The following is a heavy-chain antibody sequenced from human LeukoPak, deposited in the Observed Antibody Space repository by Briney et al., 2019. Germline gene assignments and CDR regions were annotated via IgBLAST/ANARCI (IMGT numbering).Heavy chain of an antibody. D-gene: IGHD4/OR15-4a*01. Sequence: GGSLRLSCAASGFTFSSYGMNWVRQAPGKGLEWVSYISSSSSTIYYADSVRGRFTISRDNSKNTLYLQMHSLGVEDTAVYFCARDPGAFPYFFDNWGQGTLVTVSS. CDR3: ARDPGAFPYFFDN. J-gene: IGHJ4*02. CDR1: GFTFSSYG. CDR2: ISSSSSTI. V-gene: IGHV3-48*01.